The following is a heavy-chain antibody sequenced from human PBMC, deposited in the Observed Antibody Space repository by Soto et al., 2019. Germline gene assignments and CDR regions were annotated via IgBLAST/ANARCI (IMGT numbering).Heavy chain of an antibody. CDR2: INAGNGNT. CDR1: GYTFTSYA. V-gene: IGHV1-3*01. J-gene: IGHJ4*02. CDR3: ARGREYCSGGSCYSILYYFDY. D-gene: IGHD2-15*01. Sequence: GPSVKVSCKASGYTFTSYAMHWVRQAPGQRLEWMGWINAGNGNTKYSQKFQGRVTITRDTSASTAYMELSSLRSEDTAVYYCARGREYCSGGSCYSILYYFDYWGQGTLVTVSS.